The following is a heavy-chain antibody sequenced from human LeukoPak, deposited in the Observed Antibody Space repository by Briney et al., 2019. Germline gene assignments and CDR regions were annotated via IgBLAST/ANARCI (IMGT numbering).Heavy chain of an antibody. V-gene: IGHV4-34*01. CDR2: IDYSGRT. CDR3: ARKGLTKPLSVAVDFDS. D-gene: IGHD6-19*01. Sequence: SETLSLTCAVYGVSFSGYYWSWIRQPPGKGLEWIAEIDYSGRTNFNRSLKSRITISVDTSKKHFSLKLSSVTAADTAVYYCARKGLTKPLSVAVDFDSWGQGTLVTVSS. J-gene: IGHJ4*02. CDR1: GVSFSGYY.